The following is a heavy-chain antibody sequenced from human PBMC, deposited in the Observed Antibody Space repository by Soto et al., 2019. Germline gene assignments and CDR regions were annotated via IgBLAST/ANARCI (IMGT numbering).Heavy chain of an antibody. CDR1: GFTFTSSS. J-gene: IGHJ4*02. V-gene: IGHV1-58*01. Sequence: SVKVSCKASGFTFTSSSVQWVRQARGQRLEWIGWITVGTGNTNYAQKFQERVAITRDMSTSTAYMELSNLRSEDTAVYYCAAGDSSGYYGGWGQGTQVTVSS. CDR2: ITVGTGNT. CDR3: AAGDSSGYYGG. D-gene: IGHD3-22*01.